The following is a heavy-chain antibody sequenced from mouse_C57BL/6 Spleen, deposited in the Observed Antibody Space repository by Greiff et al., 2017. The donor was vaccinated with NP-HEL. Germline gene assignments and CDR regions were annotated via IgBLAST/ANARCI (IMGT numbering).Heavy chain of an antibody. CDR2: ILPGSGST. D-gene: IGHD1-1*01. V-gene: IGHV1-9*01. J-gene: IGHJ3*01. CDR1: GYTFTGYW. CDR3: ARLGRHYYYGTGFAY. Sequence: VQLQQSGAELMKPGASVKLSCKATGYTFTGYWIEWVKQRPGHGLEWIGEILPGSGSTNYNEKFKGKATLTAATSSNTAYMQLSSLTTEDSAIYYCARLGRHYYYGTGFAYWGQGTLVTVSA.